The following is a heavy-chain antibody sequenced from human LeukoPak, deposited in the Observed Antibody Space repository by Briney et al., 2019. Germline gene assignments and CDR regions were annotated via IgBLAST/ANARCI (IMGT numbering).Heavy chain of an antibody. CDR3: ARLDIQSIDY. V-gene: IGHV4-39*01. J-gene: IGHJ4*02. Sequence: PSETLSLTCTVPGGSISSSSYYWGWIRQPPGEGLEWIGSIYYSGSTYYNPSLKSRVTISVDTSKNQFSLKLSSVTAADTAVYYCARLDIQSIDYWGQGTLVTVSS. CDR1: GGSISSSSYY. CDR2: IYYSGST. D-gene: IGHD3-9*01.